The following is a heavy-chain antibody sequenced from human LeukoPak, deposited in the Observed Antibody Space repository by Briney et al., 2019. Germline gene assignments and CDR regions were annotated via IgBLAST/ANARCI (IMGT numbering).Heavy chain of an antibody. V-gene: IGHV4-38-2*02. J-gene: IGHJ4*02. D-gene: IGHD1-20*01. CDR1: GYSISSGYY. Sequence: SETLSLTCTVSGYSISSGYYWGWIRQPPGKGLEWIGRIYTSGSTNYNPSLKSRVTISVDTSKNQFSLKLSSVTAADTAVYYCAREVWADNWNYFDYWGQGTLVTVSS. CDR3: AREVWADNWNYFDY. CDR2: IYTSGST.